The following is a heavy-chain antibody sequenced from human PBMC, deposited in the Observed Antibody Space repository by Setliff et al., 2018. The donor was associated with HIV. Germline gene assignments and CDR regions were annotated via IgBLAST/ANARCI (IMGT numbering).Heavy chain of an antibody. J-gene: IGHJ6*04. CDR3: ASGKGVRGVIITGGLDV. V-gene: IGHV1-8*01. Sequence: CKASGHTFSNYDVIWVRRATGQGLEWMGWMNPNSGDTGYAQKFQGRVIMTRDTSISTAYMELSSLTSADTAVYYCASGKGVRGVIITGGLDVWGKGTKVTVSS. CDR2: MNPNSGDT. D-gene: IGHD3-10*01. CDR1: GHTFSNYD.